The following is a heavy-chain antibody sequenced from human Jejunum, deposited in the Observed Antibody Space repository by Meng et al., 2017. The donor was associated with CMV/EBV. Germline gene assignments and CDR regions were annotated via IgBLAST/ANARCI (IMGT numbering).Heavy chain of an antibody. V-gene: IGHV1-69*05. CDR1: GSTYSNSA. D-gene: IGHD3-16*01. J-gene: IGHJ4*02. CDR2: IIPVFDKT. CDR3: AGGLGGTIDY. Sequence: CKAGGSTYSNSASGWVQQAPRQGLAWLGNIIPVFDKTNYAQKIQGRVTITTDGSTKTTYMDLSSLRSDDTAVYYCAGGLGGTIDYWGRGTLVTVSS.